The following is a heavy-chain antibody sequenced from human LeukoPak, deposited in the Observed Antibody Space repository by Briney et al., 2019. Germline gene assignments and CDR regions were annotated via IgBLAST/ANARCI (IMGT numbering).Heavy chain of an antibody. Sequence: GGSLRLSCAASGFTFSRDWMHWVRHAPGKGLVWVSRISDDGRITTYADSVQGRFTISRDNAKSTVFLQMNSLRVEDTAVYFCVRLYYEYNVYDRHFDFWGQGILVTVSS. J-gene: IGHJ4*02. CDR1: GFTFSRDW. D-gene: IGHD5/OR15-5a*01. CDR2: ISDDGRIT. V-gene: IGHV3-74*03. CDR3: VRLYYEYNVYDRHFDF.